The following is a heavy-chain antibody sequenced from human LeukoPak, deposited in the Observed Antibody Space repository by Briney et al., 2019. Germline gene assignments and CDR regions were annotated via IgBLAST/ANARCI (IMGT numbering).Heavy chain of an antibody. CDR1: GGSISSGDYY. Sequence: TLSLTCTVSGGSISSGDYYWSWIRQPPGKGLEWIGYIYYSGSTYYNPSLKSRVTISVDTSKNQFSLKLSSVTAADTAVYYCARREANWGGFDYWGQGTLVTVSS. CDR3: ARREANWGGFDY. D-gene: IGHD7-27*01. J-gene: IGHJ4*02. V-gene: IGHV4-30-4*08. CDR2: IYYSGST.